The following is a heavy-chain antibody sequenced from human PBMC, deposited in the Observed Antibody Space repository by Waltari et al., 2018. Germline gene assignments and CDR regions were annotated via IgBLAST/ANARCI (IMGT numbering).Heavy chain of an antibody. CDR3: ARVSGYSSGHSGGYYFDL. J-gene: IGHJ4*02. V-gene: IGHV1-3*01. CDR2: INGGSGDT. CDR1: GYIFTDYV. D-gene: IGHD6-19*01. Sequence: QVQLVQSGAEVKQSGASVKVSCKASGYIFTDYVIHWVRQAPGQRLEWMGWINGGSGDTRYSQKFQDRVTINMDTSASTAYMELSTLRSEDTAIYYCARVSGYSSGHSGGYYFDLWGQGTLVTVSS.